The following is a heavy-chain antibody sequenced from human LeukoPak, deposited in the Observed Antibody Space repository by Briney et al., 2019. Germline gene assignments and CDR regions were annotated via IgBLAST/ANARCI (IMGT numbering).Heavy chain of an antibody. CDR2: IKSITDGGTT. J-gene: IGHJ4*02. Sequence: GGALRLSCAASGFTFSNAWMSWVRQAPGKGGEWVGRIKSITDGGTTDYAAPVKGRFTISRDDSKNTLYMQMNSLRAEDTAVYYCAKDRRVQRYFDWSPSDYWGQGTLVTVSS. CDR3: AKDRRVQRYFDWSPSDY. V-gene: IGHV3-15*01. D-gene: IGHD3-9*01. CDR1: GFTFSNAW.